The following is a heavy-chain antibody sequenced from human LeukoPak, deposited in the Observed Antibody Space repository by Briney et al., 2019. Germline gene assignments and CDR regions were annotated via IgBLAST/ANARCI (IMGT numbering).Heavy chain of an antibody. CDR3: ARRPGTDYSIDY. Sequence: SETLSLTCTVSVGSITRSSSWCGWFRQPPGKGLEWLGCVYYSETYYYSATTSYTPTLKSQVTISVDTSREQLSVKLTSVTAADTAIYYCARRPGTDYSIDYWGQGSLVTVSS. CDR2: VYYSETYYYSATT. CDR1: VGSITRSSSW. D-gene: IGHD4-11*01. V-gene: IGHV4-39*01. J-gene: IGHJ4*02.